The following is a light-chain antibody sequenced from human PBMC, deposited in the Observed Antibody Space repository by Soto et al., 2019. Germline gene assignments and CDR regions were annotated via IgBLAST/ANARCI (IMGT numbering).Light chain of an antibody. CDR1: QSVSSSY. CDR3: QQYGSSRWT. Sequence: EIVLTQSPGTLSLSPGERATLSCRASQSVSSSYLAWYQQKPGQAPRLLIYGASSRATGIPDRFSGSGSGTDFTLTISRLEPEDVAVYYCQQYGSSRWTFGQGTKLEIK. CDR2: GAS. V-gene: IGKV3-20*01. J-gene: IGKJ2*02.